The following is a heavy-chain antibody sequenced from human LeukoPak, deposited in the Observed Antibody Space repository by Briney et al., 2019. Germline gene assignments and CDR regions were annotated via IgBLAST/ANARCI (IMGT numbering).Heavy chain of an antibody. D-gene: IGHD2-21*02. CDR3: ARVFCGADCYVDDY. Sequence: SDTLSLTCAVSGYSISSGYYLGWIRQPPGKGLEWIGHINHSGNTYSNPSLRTRLTISVDTSKNQLSLNLNSVTAADKAVYYCARVFCGADCYVDDYWGQGTLVTVSS. J-gene: IGHJ4*02. CDR2: INHSGNT. V-gene: IGHV4-38-2*01. CDR1: GYSISSGYY.